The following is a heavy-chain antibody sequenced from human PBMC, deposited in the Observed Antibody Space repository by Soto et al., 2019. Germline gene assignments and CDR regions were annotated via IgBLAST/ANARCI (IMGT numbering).Heavy chain of an antibody. CDR3: ARPRGDSGSSGYYSVDY. V-gene: IGHV6-1*01. CDR2: THYRSKWYD. J-gene: IGHJ4*02. CDR1: GDSVFSNSAA. D-gene: IGHD3-22*01. Sequence: SQTLSLTCAMSGDSVFSNSAAWNWIRQSPSRGLEWLGRTHYRSKWYDDYAVSVQSRVTINPGTSKRQFSLQLNSVIPEDTTGYNCARPRGDSGSSGYYSVDYWGRGTLVTVSS.